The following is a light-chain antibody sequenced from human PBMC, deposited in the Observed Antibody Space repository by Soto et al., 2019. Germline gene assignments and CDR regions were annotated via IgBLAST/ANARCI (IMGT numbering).Light chain of an antibody. CDR2: DAS. Sequence: DIQMTQSPSSLSASVGDRVTITCRASHGIRNDLGWYQQKPGKAPKLLIYDASNLETGVPSRFSGSGSGADFTFTISRLQPEDIATYYCQQYDNLPLTFGGGTKVDIK. V-gene: IGKV1-33*01. CDR1: HGIRND. J-gene: IGKJ4*01. CDR3: QQYDNLPLT.